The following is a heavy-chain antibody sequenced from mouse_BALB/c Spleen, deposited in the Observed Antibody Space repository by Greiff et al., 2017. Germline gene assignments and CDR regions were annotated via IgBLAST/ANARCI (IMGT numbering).Heavy chain of an antibody. CDR3: ARLLRDYAMDY. V-gene: IGHV5-12-2*01. D-gene: IGHD1-1*01. CDR1: GFTFSSYT. Sequence: EGKLVESGGGLVQPGGSLKLSCAASGFTFSSYTMSWVRQTPEKRLEWVAYISNGGGSTYYPDTVKGRFTISRDNAKNTLYLQMSSLKSEDTAMYYCARLLRDYAMDYWGQGTSVTVSS. J-gene: IGHJ4*01. CDR2: ISNGGGST.